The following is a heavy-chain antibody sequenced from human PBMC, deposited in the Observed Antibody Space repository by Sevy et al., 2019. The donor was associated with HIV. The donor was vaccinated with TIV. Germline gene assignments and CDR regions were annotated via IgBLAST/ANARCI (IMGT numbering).Heavy chain of an antibody. D-gene: IGHD3-22*01. CDR2: ISGSGGST. V-gene: IGHV3-23*01. CDR1: GFTFSSYA. CDR3: AKDQIGSSGYYPDAFDI. Sequence: GGSLRLSCAASGFTFSSYAMNWVRQAPGKGLEWVSAISGSGGSTYYADSVKGRFTISRDNSKNTLYLQMNNLRAEDTAVYYCAKDQIGSSGYYPDAFDIWGQGTMVTVSS. J-gene: IGHJ3*02.